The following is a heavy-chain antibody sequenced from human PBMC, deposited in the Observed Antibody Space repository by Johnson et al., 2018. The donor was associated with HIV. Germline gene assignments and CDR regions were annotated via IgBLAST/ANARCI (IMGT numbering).Heavy chain of an antibody. CDR1: GFTFDDYA. Sequence: VQLVESGGGLVPPGGSLRLSCAASGFTFDDYAMHWVRQAPGKGLEWVSGIRWNSGSIGYADSVKCRFTISRDNAKNSLYLQMNGLRAEDTALYYCAKAQTGTTGAFDIWGQGTMVTVSS. CDR2: IRWNSGSI. J-gene: IGHJ3*02. CDR3: AKAQTGTTGAFDI. D-gene: IGHD1-7*01. V-gene: IGHV3-9*01.